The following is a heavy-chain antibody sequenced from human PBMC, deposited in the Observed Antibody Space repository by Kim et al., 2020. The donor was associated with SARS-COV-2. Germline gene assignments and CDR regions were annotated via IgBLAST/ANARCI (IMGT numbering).Heavy chain of an antibody. V-gene: IGHV4-34*01. Sequence: SETLSLTCAVYGGSFSGYYWSWIRQPPGKGLEWIGEINHSGSTNYNPSLKSRVTISVDTSKNQFSLKLSSVTAADTAVYYCARGLTYYYGSGSPALVYWGEGTLVTVSS. D-gene: IGHD3-10*01. CDR3: ARGLTYYYGSGSPALVY. J-gene: IGHJ4*02. CDR1: GGSFSGYY. CDR2: INHSGST.